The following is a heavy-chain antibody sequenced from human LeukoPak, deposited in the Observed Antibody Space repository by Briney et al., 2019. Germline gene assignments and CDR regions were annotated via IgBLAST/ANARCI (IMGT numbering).Heavy chain of an antibody. D-gene: IGHD3-22*01. CDR3: ARDDHYDSSGYVT. CDR2: IDSAGSST. Sequence: QPGGSLRLSCAASGFTFSSYWMHWVRQAPGRGLVWVSRIDSAGSSTTYADSVKGRFTISRDNAKNTLYLQMNSLRAEDTAVYYCARDDHYDSSGYVTWGQGTLVTVSS. J-gene: IGHJ5*02. CDR1: GFTFSSYW. V-gene: IGHV3-74*01.